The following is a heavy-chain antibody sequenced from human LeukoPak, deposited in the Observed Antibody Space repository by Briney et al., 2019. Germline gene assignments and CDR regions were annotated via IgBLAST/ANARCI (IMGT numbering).Heavy chain of an antibody. J-gene: IGHJ4*02. CDR1: GYTFTSYA. CDR3: ARAHYDILTGYLYYFDY. CDR2: INTNTGNP. V-gene: IGHV7-4-1*02. Sequence: ASVKVSCKASGYTFTSYAMNWVRQAPGQGLEWMGWINTNTGNPTYAQGFTGRFVFSLDTSVSTAYLQISSLKAEDTAVYYCARAHYDILTGYLYYFDYWGQGTLVTVSS. D-gene: IGHD3-9*01.